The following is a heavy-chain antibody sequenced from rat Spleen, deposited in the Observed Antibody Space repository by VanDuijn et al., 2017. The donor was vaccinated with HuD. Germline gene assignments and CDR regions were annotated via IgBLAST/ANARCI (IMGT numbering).Heavy chain of an antibody. Sequence: EVQLVETGGGLVQPGRSLKLSCVASGFTFSSYWMYWIRQAPGKGLEWVSSINTDGGSTHYPDSVKGRFTISRDNAENTVYLQMNSLRSEDTATYYCAKGSLTTAYVMDAWGQGASVTVSS. CDR3: AKGSLTTAYVMDA. CDR1: GFTFSSYW. V-gene: IGHV5-58*01. CDR2: INTDGGST. J-gene: IGHJ4*01. D-gene: IGHD1-11*01.